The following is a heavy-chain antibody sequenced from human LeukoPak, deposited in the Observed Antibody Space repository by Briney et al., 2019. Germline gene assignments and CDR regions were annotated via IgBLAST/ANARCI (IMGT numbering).Heavy chain of an antibody. V-gene: IGHV3-21*01. J-gene: IGHJ4*02. Sequence: GGSLRLSCVASGXTFSSYSVNWVRQAPGKGREWVSSISRAGDYSYSEDSVKGRFTISRDNAKDSLYLQLNSLRAEDTAIYYCARDLMAVAGTGFDYWGQGALVTDSS. D-gene: IGHD6-19*01. CDR2: ISRAGDYS. CDR3: ARDLMAVAGTGFDY. CDR1: GXTFSSYS.